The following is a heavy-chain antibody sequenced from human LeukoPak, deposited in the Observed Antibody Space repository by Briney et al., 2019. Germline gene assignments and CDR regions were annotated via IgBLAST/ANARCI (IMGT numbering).Heavy chain of an antibody. J-gene: IGHJ3*02. Sequence: PSETLSLTCAVYGGSFSGYYWSWIRQPPGKGLEWIGEINHSGSTNYNPSLKSRITISIDTSKNQFSLKLSSVTAADTAVYYCARHNKDYYDAFDIWGQGTMVTVSS. CDR3: ARHNKDYYDAFDI. CDR2: INHSGST. D-gene: IGHD1-26*01. V-gene: IGHV4-34*01. CDR1: GGSFSGYY.